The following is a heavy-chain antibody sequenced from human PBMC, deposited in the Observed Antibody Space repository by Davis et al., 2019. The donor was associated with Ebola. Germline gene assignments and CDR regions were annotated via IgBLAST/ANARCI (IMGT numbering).Heavy chain of an antibody. CDR2: INPNSGGT. Sequence: ASVKVSCKASGYTFTGYYMHWVRQAPGQGLEWMGWINPNSGGTNYAQKFQGWVTMTRDTSISTAYMELSSLRSEDTAVYYCARAAGGLDFDYWGQGTLVTVSS. D-gene: IGHD6-13*01. CDR1: GYTFTGYY. V-gene: IGHV1-2*04. CDR3: ARAAGGLDFDY. J-gene: IGHJ4*02.